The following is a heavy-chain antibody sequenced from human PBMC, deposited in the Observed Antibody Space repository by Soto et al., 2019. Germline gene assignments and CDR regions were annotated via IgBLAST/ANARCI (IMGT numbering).Heavy chain of an antibody. J-gene: IGHJ3*02. V-gene: IGHV3-33*01. CDR2: IWYDGGNT. Sequence: PGGSLRLSCAASGFTFSGHGMHWVRQAPGKGLEWVAVIWYDGGNTYCGDSVKGRFTISRDNSRNTLYLEMNSLRAEDTAVYYCARDWLHDSSGAIDMWGQGTMVTVSS. CDR1: GFTFSGHG. D-gene: IGHD3-22*01. CDR3: ARDWLHDSSGAIDM.